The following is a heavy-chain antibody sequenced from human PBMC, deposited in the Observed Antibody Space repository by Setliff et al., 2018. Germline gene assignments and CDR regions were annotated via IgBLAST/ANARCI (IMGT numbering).Heavy chain of an antibody. Sequence: PGGSLRLSCAASGFTFSRFTLSWIRQAPGKGLEWLSYVTTTGGFTKEADSVRGRFSVSRDNSKKSVYLQINDLRAEDTALYFCAKGGDWDDQHYAFDIWGQGTMVTVSS. J-gene: IGHJ3*02. CDR2: VTTTGGFT. D-gene: IGHD1-1*01. CDR3: AKGGDWDDQHYAFDI. CDR1: GFTFSRFT. V-gene: IGHV3-11*03.